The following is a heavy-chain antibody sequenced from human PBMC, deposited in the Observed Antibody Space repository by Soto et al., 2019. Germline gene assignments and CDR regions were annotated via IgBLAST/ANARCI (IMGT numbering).Heavy chain of an antibody. CDR1: GFTFSTYA. D-gene: IGHD6-13*01. CDR3: AKAATIAAAATDFDN. V-gene: IGHV3-23*01. J-gene: IGHJ4*02. Sequence: GGSLRLSCVASGFTFSTYAMSWVRQAPGKGLEWVSTIGGSGGNTYFADSVKGRFTSSRDNSKNTLYLQMSSLRAEDTAVYYCAKAATIAAAATDFDNWGQGTLVTVSS. CDR2: IGGSGGNT.